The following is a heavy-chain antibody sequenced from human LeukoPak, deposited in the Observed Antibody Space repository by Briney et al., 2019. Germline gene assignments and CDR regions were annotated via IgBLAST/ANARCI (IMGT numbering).Heavy chain of an antibody. CDR1: GGSISSYY. CDR2: IYTSGST. V-gene: IGHV4-4*07. J-gene: IGHJ4*02. D-gene: IGHD3-16*01. Sequence: PSETLSLTCTVSGGSISSYYWSWIRQPAGKGLEWIGRIYTSGSTNYNPSLKSRVTISVDTSKNQFSLKLSSVAAADTAVYYCARGHMITFGGVSPGFDYWGQGTLVTVSS. CDR3: ARGHMITFGGVSPGFDY.